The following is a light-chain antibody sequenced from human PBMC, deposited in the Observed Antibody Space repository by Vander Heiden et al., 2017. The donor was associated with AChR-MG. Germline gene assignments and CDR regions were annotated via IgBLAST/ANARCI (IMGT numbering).Light chain of an antibody. CDR1: SSDFDGSNS. J-gene: IGLJ1*01. V-gene: IGLV2-11*01. CDR2: EVS. Sequence: QSALTHPRSVSVSPGQSSAISCTGTSSDFDGSNSLSWYQQHPGKAPKLMSDEVSKRPAGVADRFSGSKSGSTADLTISGLQAEDEADYYCCSYAGSYAYVFGTGTKVTVL. CDR3: CSYAGSYAYV.